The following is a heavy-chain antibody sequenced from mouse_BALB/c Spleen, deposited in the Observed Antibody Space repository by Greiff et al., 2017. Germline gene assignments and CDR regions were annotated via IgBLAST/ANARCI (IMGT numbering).Heavy chain of an antibody. J-gene: IGHJ2*01. Sequence: VKLMESGAELARPGASVKLSCKASGYTFTSYWMQWVKQRPGQGLEWIGAIYPGDGDTRYTQKFKGKATLTADKSSSTAYMQLSSLASEDSAVYYCARGPFDYWGQGTTLTVSS. CDR1: GYTFTSYW. V-gene: IGHV1-87*01. CDR3: ARGPFDY. CDR2: IYPGDGDT.